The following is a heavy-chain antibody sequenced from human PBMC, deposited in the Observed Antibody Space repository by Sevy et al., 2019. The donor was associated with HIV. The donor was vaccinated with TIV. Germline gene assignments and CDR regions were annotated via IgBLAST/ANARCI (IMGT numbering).Heavy chain of an antibody. CDR1: GGSISSYY. D-gene: IGHD2-2*01. V-gene: IGHV4-59*01. CDR2: IYYSGST. J-gene: IGHJ3*02. Sequence: SETLSLTCTVSGGSISSYYWSWIRQPPGKGLEWIGYIYYSGSTNYNPSLKCRVTISVDTSKNQFSLKLSSVTAADTALYYCAREGYCSSTSCFGDAFDIWGQGIMVTDSS. CDR3: AREGYCSSTSCFGDAFDI.